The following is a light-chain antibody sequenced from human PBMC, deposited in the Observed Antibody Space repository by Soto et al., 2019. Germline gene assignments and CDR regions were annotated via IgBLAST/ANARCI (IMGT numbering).Light chain of an antibody. V-gene: IGLV1-44*01. CDR2: LND. Sequence: QSVLTQPPSASGTPGQRVTISCSGSSSNIGINTVNWYQQFPGTAPKVLIYLNDQRPSGVPDRFSGSKSGTSASLAISGLQSEDEADYYCSLLDDSLNGVVFGGGTQLTVL. J-gene: IGLJ3*02. CDR1: SSNIGINT. CDR3: SLLDDSLNGVV.